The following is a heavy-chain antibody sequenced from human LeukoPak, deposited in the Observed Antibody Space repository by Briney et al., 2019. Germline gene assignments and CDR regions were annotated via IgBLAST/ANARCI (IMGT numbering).Heavy chain of an antibody. J-gene: IGHJ6*03. D-gene: IGHD4-17*01. CDR2: MNPNSGNT. CDR1: GYTFTSYD. V-gene: IGHV1-8*03. Sequence: ASVKVSCKASGYTFTSYDINWVRQATGQGLEWMGWMNPNSGNTGYAQKFQGRVTITGNTSISTAYMELSSLRSEDTAVYYCARIDYGDYDLDDYYYMDVWGKGTTVTVSS. CDR3: ARIDYGDYDLDDYYYMDV.